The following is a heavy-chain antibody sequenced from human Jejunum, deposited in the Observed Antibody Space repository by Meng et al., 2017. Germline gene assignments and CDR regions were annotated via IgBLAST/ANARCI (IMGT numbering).Heavy chain of an antibody. Sequence: GGSLRLSCAASGFTFSNYYMSWVRQALGKGLEWVAKIGEDGGEKHYADSVKGRFTISRDNSKNSMHLQMNSLRAEDTAIYYCASDHCRNWGQGTQVTVSS. CDR3: ASDHCRN. CDR1: GFTFSNYY. V-gene: IGHV3-7*01. CDR2: IGEDGGEK. J-gene: IGHJ4*02.